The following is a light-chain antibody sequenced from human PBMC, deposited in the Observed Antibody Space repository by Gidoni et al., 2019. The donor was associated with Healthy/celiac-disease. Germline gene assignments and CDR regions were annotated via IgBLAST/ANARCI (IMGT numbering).Light chain of an antibody. CDR1: STNIGGNT. CDR2: SDN. J-gene: IGLJ3*02. Sequence: QSVLTQPPSASGTPGQRVTISCSGSSTNIGGNTVNWYQQLPGPAPTLLIFSDNQRPSGGPDRFSGSSSGASASLAISGLQYEDEADYYCAAWDDSLNGWVFGGGTKLTVL. CDR3: AAWDDSLNGWV. V-gene: IGLV1-44*01.